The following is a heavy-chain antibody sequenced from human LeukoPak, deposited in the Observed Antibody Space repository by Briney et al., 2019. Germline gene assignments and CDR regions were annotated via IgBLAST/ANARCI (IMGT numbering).Heavy chain of an antibody. D-gene: IGHD1-26*01. J-gene: IGHJ4*02. CDR3: ALSAVGATAFDY. CDR1: GGSISSHY. CDR2: IYYSGST. V-gene: IGHV4-59*11. Sequence: SETLSLTCTVSGGSISSHYWSRIRQPPGKGLERIGYIYYSGSTNYNPSLKSRVTISVDTSKNQFSLKLSSVTAADTAVYYCALSAVGATAFDYWGQGTLVTVSS.